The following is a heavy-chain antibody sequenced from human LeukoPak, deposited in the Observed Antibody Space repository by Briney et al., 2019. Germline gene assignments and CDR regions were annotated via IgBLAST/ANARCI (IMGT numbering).Heavy chain of an antibody. J-gene: IGHJ3*02. Sequence: GGSLRLSCAASGHTFSNAWMNWVRQAPGKGLEWFGRIKSKTDGGTTDYAAPVKGRFTISRDDSKNTLYLQMNSLKTEDTAVYYCTTLVLAGPFDIWGQGTMVTVSS. V-gene: IGHV3-15*01. CDR2: IKSKTDGGTT. D-gene: IGHD2-8*02. CDR1: GHTFSNAW. CDR3: TTLVLAGPFDI.